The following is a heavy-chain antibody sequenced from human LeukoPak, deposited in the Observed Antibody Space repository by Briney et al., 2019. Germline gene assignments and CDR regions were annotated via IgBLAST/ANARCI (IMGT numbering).Heavy chain of an antibody. CDR1: GGSVSSNSAA. V-gene: IGHV6-1*01. CDR3: ARGITLLRGVPGAFDI. D-gene: IGHD3-10*01. Sequence: SQTLSLTCAISGGSVSSNSAAWNWIRQSPSRGLEWLGRTYYRSKWYNDYAVSVKSRITINPDTSKNQFSLQLNSVTPEDTAVYYCARGITLLRGVPGAFDIWGQGTMVTVSS. J-gene: IGHJ3*02. CDR2: TYYRSKWYN.